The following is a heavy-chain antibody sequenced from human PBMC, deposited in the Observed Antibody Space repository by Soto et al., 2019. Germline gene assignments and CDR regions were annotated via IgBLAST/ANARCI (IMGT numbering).Heavy chain of an antibody. V-gene: IGHV4-59*08. CDR3: VRLHYDFWSGYYLHYFDY. D-gene: IGHD3-3*01. CDR2: IYYSGST. CDR1: GGSISGYY. Sequence: SETLSLTCTVSGGSISGYYWSWIRQPPGKGLEWIGYIYYSGSTNYNPSLKSRVTISVDTSKNQFSLKLSSVTAADTAVYYCVRLHYDFWSGYYLHYFDYWGQGTLVTVSS. J-gene: IGHJ4*02.